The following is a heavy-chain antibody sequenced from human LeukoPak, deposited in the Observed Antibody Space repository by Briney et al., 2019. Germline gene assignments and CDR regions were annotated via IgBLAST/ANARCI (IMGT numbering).Heavy chain of an antibody. CDR1: GFTVSSNY. Sequence: GGSLRLSCAASGFTVSSNYMSWVRQAPGKGLEWVSVIYSGGSTYYADSVKGRFTISRDNSKNTLYLQVNSLRAEDTAVYYCARAVPGIAAAGTPFDYWGQGTLVTVSS. CDR3: ARAVPGIAAAGTPFDY. CDR2: IYSGGST. J-gene: IGHJ4*02. V-gene: IGHV3-66*01. D-gene: IGHD6-13*01.